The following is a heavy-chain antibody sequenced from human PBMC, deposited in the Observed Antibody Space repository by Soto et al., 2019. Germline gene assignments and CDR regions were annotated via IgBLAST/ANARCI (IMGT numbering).Heavy chain of an antibody. J-gene: IGHJ4*02. CDR1: GYTFTSYG. CDR3: ARFKAPLGELSLAQIDY. CDR2: ISAYNGNT. Sequence: ASVKVSCKASGYTFTSYGISWARQAPGQGLEWMGWISAYNGNTNYAQKLQGRVTMTTDTSTSTAYMELRSLRSDDTAVYYCARFKAPLGELSLAQIDYWGQGTLVTVSS. D-gene: IGHD3-16*02. V-gene: IGHV1-18*01.